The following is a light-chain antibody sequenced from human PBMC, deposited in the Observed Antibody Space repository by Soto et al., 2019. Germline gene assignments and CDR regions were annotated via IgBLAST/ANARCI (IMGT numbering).Light chain of an antibody. CDR2: DVT. V-gene: IGLV2-11*01. CDR1: SSDVGRYNY. Sequence: QSALTQPRSVSGSPGQSVTISCTGTSSDVGRYNYVSWYQHHPGKAPKLVIYDVTKRPSGVTDRFSGSKSGNTASLTISGLQAEEEADYYCCSYAGSPSVFGTGTKLTVL. CDR3: CSYAGSPSV. J-gene: IGLJ1*01.